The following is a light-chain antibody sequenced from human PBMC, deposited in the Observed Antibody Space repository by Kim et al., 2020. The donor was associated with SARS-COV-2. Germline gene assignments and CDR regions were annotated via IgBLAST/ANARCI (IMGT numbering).Light chain of an antibody. CDR1: QSISSW. Sequence: VGDRVTITCRASQSISSWLAWYQQKPGKAPKLLIYKASSLESGVPSRFSGSGSGTEFTLTISSLQPDDVATYYCQQYNSYSRGITFGQGTRLEIK. V-gene: IGKV1-5*03. J-gene: IGKJ5*01. CDR3: QQYNSYSRGIT. CDR2: KAS.